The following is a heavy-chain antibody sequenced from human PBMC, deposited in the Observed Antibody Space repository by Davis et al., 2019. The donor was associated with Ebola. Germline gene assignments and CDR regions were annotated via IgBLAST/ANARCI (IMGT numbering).Heavy chain of an antibody. CDR3: AREITMIVPSYFDY. V-gene: IGHV1-18*01. D-gene: IGHD3-22*01. CDR1: GYTFTSYG. CDR2: ISAYNGNT. J-gene: IGHJ4*02. Sequence: AASVKVSCKASGYTFTSYGINWVRQAPGQGLEWMGWISAYNGNTNYAQKLQGRVTMTTDTSTSTAYMELRSLRSDDTAVYYCAREITMIVPSYFDYWGQGTLVTVSS.